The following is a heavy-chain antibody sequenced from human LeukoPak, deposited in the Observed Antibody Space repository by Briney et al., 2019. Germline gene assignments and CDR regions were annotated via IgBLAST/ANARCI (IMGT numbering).Heavy chain of an antibody. Sequence: GGSLRLSYPASGFTVSSNYMSWVRQAPGKGLEWVSVIYSGGSTYYADSVKGRFTISRDNSKNTLYLQMNSLRAEDTAVYYCARGSRITIFGVVHYYMDVWGKGTTVTVSS. D-gene: IGHD3-3*01. V-gene: IGHV3-66*02. CDR3: ARGSRITIFGVVHYYMDV. J-gene: IGHJ6*03. CDR2: IYSGGST. CDR1: GFTVSSNY.